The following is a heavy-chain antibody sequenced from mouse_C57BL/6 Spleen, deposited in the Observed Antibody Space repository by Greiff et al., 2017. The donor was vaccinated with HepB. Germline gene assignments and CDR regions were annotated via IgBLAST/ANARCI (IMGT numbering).Heavy chain of an antibody. V-gene: IGHV1-75*01. Sequence: VKLQESGPELVKPGASVKISCKASGYTFTDYYINWVKQRPGQGLEWIGWIFPGSGSTYYNEKFKGKATLTVDKSSSTAYMLLSSLTSEDSAVYFCARDTTVVATKAMDYWGQGTSVTVSS. CDR2: IFPGSGST. J-gene: IGHJ4*01. CDR1: GYTFTDYY. D-gene: IGHD1-1*01. CDR3: ARDTTVVATKAMDY.